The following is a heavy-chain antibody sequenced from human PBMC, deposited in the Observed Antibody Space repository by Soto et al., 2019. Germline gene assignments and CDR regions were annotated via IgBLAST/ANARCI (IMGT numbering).Heavy chain of an antibody. Sequence: QVQLVQSGAEVKKPGSSVKVSCRASADTFNSYAISWVRQAPGQGLEWMGGIVPFIGTTNYEERLQGRATIPADNSTSTVYMELSSLRSEGTAVYYCARGGFSSSWRFDYWGQGTLVTVSS. CDR1: ADTFNSYA. V-gene: IGHV1-69*06. D-gene: IGHD6-13*01. CDR2: IVPFIGTT. J-gene: IGHJ4*02. CDR3: ARGGFSSSWRFDY.